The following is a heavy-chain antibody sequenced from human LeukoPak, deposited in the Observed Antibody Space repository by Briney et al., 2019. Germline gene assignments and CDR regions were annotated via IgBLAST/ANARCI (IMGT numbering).Heavy chain of an antibody. CDR1: GFTFSSYG. V-gene: IGHV3-30*18. CDR2: ISYDGSNK. CDR3: AKDRLVGATGYFDY. J-gene: IGHJ4*02. Sequence: GRSLRLSCAASGFTFSSYGMHWVRQAPGKGLEWVAVISYDGSNKYYADSVKGRFTISRDNSKNTLYLQMNGLRAEDTAVYYCAKDRLVGATGYFDYWGQGTLVTVSS. D-gene: IGHD1-26*01.